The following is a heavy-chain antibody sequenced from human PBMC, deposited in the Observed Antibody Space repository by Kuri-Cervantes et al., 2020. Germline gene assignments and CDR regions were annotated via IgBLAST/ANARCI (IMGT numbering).Heavy chain of an antibody. CDR2: INHSGST. D-gene: IGHD3-3*01. CDR1: GGSFSGYY. V-gene: IGHV4-34*01. Sequence: SETLSLTCAVYGGSFSGYYWSWIRQPPGKGLEWIGEINHSGSTNYNPSLKSRVTISVDTSKNQFSLKLSSVTAADTAVYYCARHQYYNFWSGYYPTYNWFDPWGQGTLVTVSS. J-gene: IGHJ5*02. CDR3: ARHQYYNFWSGYYPTYNWFDP.